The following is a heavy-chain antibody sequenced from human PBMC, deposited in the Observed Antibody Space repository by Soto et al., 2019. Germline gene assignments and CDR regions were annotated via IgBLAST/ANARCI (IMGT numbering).Heavy chain of an antibody. V-gene: IGHV3-49*03. J-gene: IGHJ4*02. CDR3: TRRRLVVPAANRDDY. D-gene: IGHD2-2*01. CDR1: GFTFGDYT. CDR2: IRSKSIGGTA. Sequence: PGGSLRLSCTGSGFTFGDYTMNWFRQAPGKGLERVSFIRSKSIGGTAEYAASAKGRFTISRDDSNNIIYLHMDIMKTEDTAVYYSTRRRLVVPAANRDDYLGPGTLVTVSS.